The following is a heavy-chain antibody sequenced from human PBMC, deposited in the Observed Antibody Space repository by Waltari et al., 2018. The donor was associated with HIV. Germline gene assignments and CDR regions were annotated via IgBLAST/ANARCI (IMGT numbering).Heavy chain of an antibody. J-gene: IGHJ1*01. CDR3: ARVGSYSSGWYLYFQH. CDR1: GFPASSNS. CDR2: IYSGGST. Sequence: EVQLVESGGGLVQPGGSLRPSAAAPGFPASSNSMTWVRQAPGKGLEWVSVIYSGGSTYYADSVKGRFTISRDNSKNTLYLQMNSLRAEDTAVYYCARVGSYSSGWYLYFQHWGQGTLVTVSS. V-gene: IGHV3-66*02. D-gene: IGHD6-19*01.